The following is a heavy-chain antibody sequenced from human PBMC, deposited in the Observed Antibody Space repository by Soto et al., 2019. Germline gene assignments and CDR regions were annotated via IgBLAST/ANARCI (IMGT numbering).Heavy chain of an antibody. CDR3: ARELKYSSSWYWFDP. Sequence: GASVKVSCKASGYTFTSYGISWVRQAPGQGLEWMGWISAYNGNTNYAQKLQGRVTMTTDTSTSTAYMELRSLRSDDTAVYYCARELKYSSSWYWFDPWGQGTLVTVSS. D-gene: IGHD6-13*01. V-gene: IGHV1-18*01. J-gene: IGHJ5*02. CDR1: GYTFTSYG. CDR2: ISAYNGNT.